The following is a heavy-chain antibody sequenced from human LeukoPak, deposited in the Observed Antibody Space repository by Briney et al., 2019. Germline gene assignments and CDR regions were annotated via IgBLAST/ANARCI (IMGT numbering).Heavy chain of an antibody. CDR2: IYYSGST. J-gene: IGHJ4*02. Sequence: SETLSLTCTVSGGSISSSSYYWGWIRQPPGKGLEWIGCIYYSGSTYYNPSLKSRVTISVDPSKNQFSLKLSSVTAADTAVYYCARQGSGYYWGKYYFDYWGQGTLVTVSS. CDR1: GGSISSSSYY. D-gene: IGHD3-22*01. CDR3: ARQGSGYYWGKYYFDY. V-gene: IGHV4-39*01.